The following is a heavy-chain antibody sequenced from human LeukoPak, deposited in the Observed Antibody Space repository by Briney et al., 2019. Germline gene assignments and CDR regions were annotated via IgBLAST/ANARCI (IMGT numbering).Heavy chain of an antibody. CDR2: IDWDDDK. CDR3: ARMANNYYDSSGYYPPDY. D-gene: IGHD3-22*01. V-gene: IGHV2-70*11. J-gene: IGHJ4*02. Sequence: SGPALVKPTQTLTLTCTFSGFSLSTSGMCVSWIRQPPGEALEWLARIDWDDDKYYSTSLKTRLTISKDTSKNQVVLTMTNMDPVDTATYYCARMANNYYDSSGYYPPDYWGQGTLVTVSS. CDR1: GFSLSTSGMC.